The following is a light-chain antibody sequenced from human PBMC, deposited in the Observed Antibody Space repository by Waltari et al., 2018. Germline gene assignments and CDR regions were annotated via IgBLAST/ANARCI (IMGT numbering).Light chain of an antibody. Sequence: EKVMTQSPATLSVSPGERATLSCRASQSVSNHLAWYQQRPGQAPRLLISAASSRAAGVPARFSGSGSGTEFTLTIDSLQSEDFALYFCQQYNSWPFTFGPGTQVDIK. CDR2: AAS. CDR1: QSVSNH. J-gene: IGKJ3*01. CDR3: QQYNSWPFT. V-gene: IGKV3-15*01.